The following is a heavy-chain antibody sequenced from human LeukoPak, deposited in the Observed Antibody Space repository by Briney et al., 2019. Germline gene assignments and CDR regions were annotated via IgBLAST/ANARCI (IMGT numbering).Heavy chain of an antibody. CDR1: GFTFSSYG. D-gene: IGHD5-18*01. Sequence: GGSLRLSCAASGFTFSSYGMSWVRQAPGKGLEWVSVIYSGGSTYYADSVKGRFTISRDNSKNTLYLQMNSLRAEDTAVYYCAREVDYGYSYHDAFDIWGQGTMVTVSS. J-gene: IGHJ3*02. CDR3: AREVDYGYSYHDAFDI. CDR2: IYSGGST. V-gene: IGHV3-53*01.